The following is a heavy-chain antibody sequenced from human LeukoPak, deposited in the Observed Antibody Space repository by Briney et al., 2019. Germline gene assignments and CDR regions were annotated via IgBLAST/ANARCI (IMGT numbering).Heavy chain of an antibody. V-gene: IGHV3-23*01. J-gene: IGHJ3*02. CDR2: ISGSGGST. D-gene: IGHD3-3*01. CDR1: GFTFSSYA. Sequence: PGGSLRLSCAASGFTFSSYAMSWVRQAPGKGLEWVPAISGSGGSTYYADSVKGRFTITRDNSKNTLYLQMNSLRAEDTAVYYCAKVPVFSLTISEVVTDDAFDIWGQGTIVTVSS. CDR3: AKVPVFSLTISEVVTDDAFDI.